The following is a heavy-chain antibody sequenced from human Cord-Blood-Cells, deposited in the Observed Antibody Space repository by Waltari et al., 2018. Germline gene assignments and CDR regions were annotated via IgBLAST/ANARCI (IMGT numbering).Heavy chain of an antibody. V-gene: IGHV4-38-2*02. CDR2: IYHSGSA. D-gene: IGHD6-13*01. J-gene: IGHJ3*02. Sequence: QVQLQESGPGLVKPSETLSLTCAVSGYSISSGYYWGWLRQPPGKGLEWLGSIYHSGSAYYTPPLKGRVTSSVDTAKNQCSLKLSSVTVADTAVYYCARDQDIAAAGRSEAFDIWGQVTMVTVSS. CDR3: ARDQDIAAAGRSEAFDI. CDR1: GYSISSGYY.